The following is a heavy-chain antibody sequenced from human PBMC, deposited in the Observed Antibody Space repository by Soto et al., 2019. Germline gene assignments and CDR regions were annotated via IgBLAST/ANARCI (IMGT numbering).Heavy chain of an antibody. J-gene: IGHJ4*02. CDR1: GYTFTSYG. V-gene: IGHV1-18*01. CDR2: ISAYNGNT. D-gene: IGHD3-3*01. Sequence: ASVKVSCKASGYTFTSYGISWVRQAPGQGLEWMGWISAYNGNTNYAQKLQGRVTMTTDTSTCTAYMELRSLRSDDTAVYYCARSPDYDFWSGYFTFDYWGQGTLVTVSS. CDR3: ARSPDYDFWSGYFTFDY.